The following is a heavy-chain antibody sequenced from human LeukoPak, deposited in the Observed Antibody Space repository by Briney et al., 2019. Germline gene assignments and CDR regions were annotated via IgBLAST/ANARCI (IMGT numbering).Heavy chain of an antibody. D-gene: IGHD2-21*02. CDR1: GFTFSTNP. CDR2: ISSSGSTI. J-gene: IGHJ4*02. CDR3: ARGYCGGDCYYPLYFDS. Sequence: GGSLRLSCAASGFTFSTNPMSWVRQAPGKGLEWVSFISSSGSTIYYADSVKGRFTISRDNAKNSLYLQMNSLRAEDTAVYYCARGYCGGDCYYPLYFDSWGQGTLVTVSS. V-gene: IGHV3-11*01.